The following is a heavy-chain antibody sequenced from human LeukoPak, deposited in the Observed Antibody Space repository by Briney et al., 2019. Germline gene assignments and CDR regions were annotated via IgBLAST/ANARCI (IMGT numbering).Heavy chain of an antibody. CDR2: IYYSGST. J-gene: IGHJ5*02. CDR3: ARDGPGSSSWYWFDP. V-gene: IGHV4-31*03. CDR1: GGSISSGGYY. Sequence: SETLSLTCTVSGGSISSGGYYWSWIRQHPGKGLECIGYIYYSGSTYYNPSLKSRVTISVDTSKNQFSLKLSSVTAADTAVYYCARDGPGSSSWYWFDPWGQGTLVTVSS. D-gene: IGHD6-13*01.